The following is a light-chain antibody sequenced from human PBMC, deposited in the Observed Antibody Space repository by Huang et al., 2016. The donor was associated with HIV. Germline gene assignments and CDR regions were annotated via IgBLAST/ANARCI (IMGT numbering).Light chain of an antibody. CDR2: DAS. V-gene: IGKV1-33*01. J-gene: IGKJ5*01. CDR3: QQYGDFPIT. CDR1: HDISNY. Sequence: DIQMTPSPSSLSASVKDRVTITCQASHDISNYLNWYQQKPGKAPNLLIYDASNLETGVPSRFSGSGSGTDFTLTISGLQPEDIATYYCQQYGDFPITFGQGTRLEIK.